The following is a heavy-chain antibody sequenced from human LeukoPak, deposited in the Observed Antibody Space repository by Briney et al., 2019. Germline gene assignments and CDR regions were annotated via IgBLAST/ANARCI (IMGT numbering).Heavy chain of an antibody. CDR3: ARHIVVVPAAIDYFDY. CDR2: IYYSGST. D-gene: IGHD2-2*01. V-gene: IGHV4-39*01. Sequence: SETLSLTCTVSGGSISSSSYYWGWIRQPPGKGLEWIGSIYYSGSTYYNPSLKSRVTISVDTSKNQFSLRLSSVTAADTAVYYCARHIVVVPAAIDYFDYWGQGTLVTVSS. J-gene: IGHJ4*02. CDR1: GGSISSSSYY.